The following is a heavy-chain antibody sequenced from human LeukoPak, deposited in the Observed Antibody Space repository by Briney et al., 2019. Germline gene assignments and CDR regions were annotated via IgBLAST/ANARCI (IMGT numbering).Heavy chain of an antibody. CDR1: GYTFTSYG. CDR3: ASARGVILSSKSYYYYYMDV. CDR2: ISAYNGNT. Sequence: ASVKVSCKASGYTFTSYGISWVRQAPGQGLEWMGWISAYNGNTNYAQKLQGRVTMTTDTSTSTAYMELRSLRSDDTAVYYCASARGVILSSKSYYYYYMDVWGKGTTVTISS. V-gene: IGHV1-18*01. D-gene: IGHD3-10*01. J-gene: IGHJ6*03.